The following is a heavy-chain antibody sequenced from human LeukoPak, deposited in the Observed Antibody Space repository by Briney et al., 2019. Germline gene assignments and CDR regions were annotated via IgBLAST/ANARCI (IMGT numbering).Heavy chain of an antibody. CDR1: GGSISSGSYY. V-gene: IGHV4-61*02. J-gene: IGHJ3*02. Sequence: SETLSLTCTVSGGSISSGSYYWSWIRQPAGKGLEWIGRISTSGSTNYNPSLKSRVTISVDTSKNQFSLKLSSVTAADTAVYYCARVASYDFWSGYYGAGDIWGQGTMVTVSS. D-gene: IGHD3-3*01. CDR3: ARVASYDFWSGYYGAGDI. CDR2: ISTSGST.